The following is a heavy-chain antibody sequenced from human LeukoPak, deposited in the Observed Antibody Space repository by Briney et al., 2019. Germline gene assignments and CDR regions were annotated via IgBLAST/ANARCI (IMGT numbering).Heavy chain of an antibody. CDR1: GGSISSSY. D-gene: IGHD3-10*01. CDR2: IYYRGST. V-gene: IGHV4-59*01. Sequence: SETLSLTCTVSGGSISSSYWSWIRQPPGKGLEGIGYIYYRGSTNYNPSLKRRVTISVDTSKNQFSLMLSSVTAADTAVYYCARGGLWFGELYEYYFDYWGQGTLVTVSS. CDR3: ARGGLWFGELYEYYFDY. J-gene: IGHJ4*02.